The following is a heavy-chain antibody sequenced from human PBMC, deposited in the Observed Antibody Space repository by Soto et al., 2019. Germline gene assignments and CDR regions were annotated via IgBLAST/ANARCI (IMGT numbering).Heavy chain of an antibody. D-gene: IGHD1-26*01. V-gene: IGHV4-59*12. J-gene: IGHJ6*02. Sequence: QVQLQESGPGLVKPSETLSLMCTVSGGSITNYYWSWIRQSPAKGLEWIGYVSDSGSTKYNPSLMSRVTISVDTCKNHFSLKLTSLTAADTAVYYCARERVGHSAMDVWGQGTPVTVSS. CDR1: GGSITNYY. CDR2: VSDSGST. CDR3: ARERVGHSAMDV.